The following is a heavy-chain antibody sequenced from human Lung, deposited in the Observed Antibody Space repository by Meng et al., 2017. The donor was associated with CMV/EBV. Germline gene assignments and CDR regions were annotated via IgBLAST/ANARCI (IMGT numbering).Heavy chain of an antibody. V-gene: IGHV4-31*02. J-gene: IGHJ4*02. CDR2: IYYSGST. CDR3: ARSYSSGWSRGGTFDY. Sequence: SSSSGGYYWSWIRQHPGKGLEWIGYIYYSGSTYYNPSLKSRVTISVDTSKNQFSLKLSSVTAADTAVYYCARSYSSGWSRGGTFDYWGQGTLVTVSS. CDR1: SSSSGGYY. D-gene: IGHD6-19*01.